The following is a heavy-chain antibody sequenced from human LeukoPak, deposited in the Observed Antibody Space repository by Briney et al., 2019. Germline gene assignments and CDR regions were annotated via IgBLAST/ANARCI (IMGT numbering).Heavy chain of an antibody. CDR2: IYPGDSDT. V-gene: IGHV5-51*01. CDR1: GYSFTTYW. CDR3: ARLVADIYYSDY. J-gene: IGHJ4*02. D-gene: IGHD5-12*01. Sequence: GESLKITCQTSGYSFTTYWIGWVRQMPGKGLEWMGNIYPGDSDTRYIPSFQGQVTISADKSTCTAYLQWSSLKASDTAMYYCARLVADIYYSDYWGQGTLVTVSS.